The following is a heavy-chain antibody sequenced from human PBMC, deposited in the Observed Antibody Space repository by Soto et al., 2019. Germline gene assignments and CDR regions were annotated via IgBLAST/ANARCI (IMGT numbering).Heavy chain of an antibody. CDR1: GFPFSSTD. Sequence: LRLSCAASGFPFSSTDMTWVRQAPGKGLEWVSTIDGSGGTTYYADSVKGRFTISRDNSINTVFLQMNSLRADDTALYFCAKNSGWFNTWGQGALVTVSS. D-gene: IGHD3-10*01. CDR3: AKNSGWFNT. CDR2: IDGSGGTT. V-gene: IGHV3-23*01. J-gene: IGHJ5*02.